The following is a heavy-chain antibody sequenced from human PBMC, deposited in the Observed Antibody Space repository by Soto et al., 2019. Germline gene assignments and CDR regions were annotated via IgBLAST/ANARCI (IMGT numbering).Heavy chain of an antibody. Sequence: GGSLRLSCAASGFTFSSYAMSWVRQAPGKGLEWVSAISGSGGSTYYADSVKGRFTISRDNSKNTLYLQMNSLRAEDTAVYYCARGATLYYYDSSGYYPSDYFDYWGPGTLVTVSS. D-gene: IGHD3-22*01. CDR1: GFTFSSYA. J-gene: IGHJ4*02. CDR2: ISGSGGST. V-gene: IGHV3-23*01. CDR3: ARGATLYYYDSSGYYPSDYFDY.